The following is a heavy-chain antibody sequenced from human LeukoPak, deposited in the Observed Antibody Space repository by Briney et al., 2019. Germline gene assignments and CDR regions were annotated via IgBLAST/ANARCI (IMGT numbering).Heavy chain of an antibody. CDR1: GFTFSSNY. Sequence: GGSLRLSCAASGFTFSSNYMSWVRQAPGKGLEWVSVIYSGGSTYYADSVKGRFTISRDNSKNTLYLQMNSLRAEDTAVYYCARVSVRVYGIVYWGQGTLVTVSS. V-gene: IGHV3-66*01. J-gene: IGHJ4*02. CDR2: IYSGGST. D-gene: IGHD5/OR15-5a*01. CDR3: ARVSVRVYGIVY.